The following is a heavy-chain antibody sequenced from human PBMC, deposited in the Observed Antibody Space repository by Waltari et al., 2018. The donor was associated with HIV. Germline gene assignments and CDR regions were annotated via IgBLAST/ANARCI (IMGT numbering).Heavy chain of an antibody. D-gene: IGHD3-3*01. V-gene: IGHV1-69*01. CDR3: ARDWGFTIQPKGGFDP. CDR2: ILPIFGTA. Sequence: QVQLVQSGAEVKKPGSSVKVSCKASGGTFSSYAISWVRQAPGQGLEWMGGILPIFGTANYAQKFQGRVTITADESTSTAYMELSSLRSEDTAVYYCARDWGFTIQPKGGFDPWGQGTLVTVSS. J-gene: IGHJ5*02. CDR1: GGTFSSYA.